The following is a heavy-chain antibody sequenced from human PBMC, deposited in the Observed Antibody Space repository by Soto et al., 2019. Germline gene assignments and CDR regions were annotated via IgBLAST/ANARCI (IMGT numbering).Heavy chain of an antibody. CDR3: ASQVGIPNNRVGVV. Sequence: QLPLQQWGAGLLKPSETLSLTCAVYGGPFNNYYWSWIRQSPTKGLEWIGEINHTGSPNYNPSLRSRVTISIDTSKKQISLKLSSVTAADTAVYYCASQVGIPNNRVGVVWGQGTLVTVSS. D-gene: IGHD2-21*01. CDR1: GGPFNNYY. J-gene: IGHJ4*02. V-gene: IGHV4-34*01. CDR2: INHTGSP.